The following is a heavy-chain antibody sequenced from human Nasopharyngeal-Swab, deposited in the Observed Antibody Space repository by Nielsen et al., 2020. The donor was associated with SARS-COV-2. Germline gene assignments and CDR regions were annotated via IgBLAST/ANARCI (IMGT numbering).Heavy chain of an antibody. J-gene: IGHJ4*02. CDR1: GYSFTSYW. CDR2: IYPGDSGT. V-gene: IGHV5-51*01. CDR3: ARRIAVAGIYDY. Sequence: GGSLRLSCKGSGYSFTSYWIGWVRQMPGKGLEWMGIIYPGDSGTRYSPSFQGQVTISADKSISTAYLQWSSLKASDTAMYYCARRIAVAGIYDYWGQGTLVTVSS. D-gene: IGHD6-19*01.